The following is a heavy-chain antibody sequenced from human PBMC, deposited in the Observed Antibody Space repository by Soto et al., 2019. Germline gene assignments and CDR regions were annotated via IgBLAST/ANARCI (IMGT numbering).Heavy chain of an antibody. CDR3: ARGGTIAVTTIGDY. D-gene: IGHD5-12*01. V-gene: IGHV3-48*02. CDR1: GFTFRSYN. CDR2: ISSSSSTI. J-gene: IGHJ4*01. Sequence: DVQLVESGGGLVQPGGSLRLSCAASGFTFRSYNMNWVRQAPGKRLDWVSYISSSSSTIYYADSVKGRFTISRDNAKNSLYLQMNSLRDDATAMYYCARGGTIAVTTIGDYWGQGTLVTVSS.